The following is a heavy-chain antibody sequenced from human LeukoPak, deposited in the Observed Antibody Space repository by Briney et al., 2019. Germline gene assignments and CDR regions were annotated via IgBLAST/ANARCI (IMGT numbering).Heavy chain of an antibody. Sequence: GGSLRLSCAASGFTFSSYAMSWVRQAPGKGLEWVSAISGSGGSTYYADSVKGRFTISRDNSKNTLYLQMNSLRAEDTAVYYCAKLAYCGGDCYSEASYYFDYWGQGTLVTVSS. CDR2: ISGSGGST. D-gene: IGHD2-21*02. J-gene: IGHJ4*02. CDR3: AKLAYCGGDCYSEASYYFDY. V-gene: IGHV3-23*01. CDR1: GFTFSSYA.